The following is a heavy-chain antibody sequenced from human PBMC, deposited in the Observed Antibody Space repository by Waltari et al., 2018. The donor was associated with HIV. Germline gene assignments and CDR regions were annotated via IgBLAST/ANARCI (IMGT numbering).Heavy chain of an antibody. J-gene: IGHJ6*02. D-gene: IGHD5-18*01. CDR2: IYDSGYT. CDR1: GGSIGIGPYY. CDR3: ARGWDTARVAGDYFGMDV. V-gene: IGHV4-31*03. Sequence: QVQLQESGPGLVRPPQTLSLTCTVSGGSIGIGPYYWSWTRQHPGKGLECIGYIYDSGYTFYTPTLRSRVAMSVESSKNQFSLRLNSVTAADTAVYYCARGWDTARVAGDYFGMDVWGQGTTVTVSS.